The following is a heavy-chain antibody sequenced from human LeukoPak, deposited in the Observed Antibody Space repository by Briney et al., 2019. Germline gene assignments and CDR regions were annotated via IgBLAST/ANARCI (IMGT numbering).Heavy chain of an antibody. CDR3: ARGGNPYYYDSSGYYSFDY. D-gene: IGHD3-22*01. CDR1: GGSISSGSYY. J-gene: IGHJ4*02. Sequence: PSETLSLTCTVSGGSISSGSYYWSWIRQPAGKGLEWIGRIYTSGSTNYNPSLKSRFTISVDTSKNQFSLKLSSVTAADTAVYYCARGGNPYYYDSSGYYSFDYWGQGTLVTVSS. V-gene: IGHV4-61*02. CDR2: IYTSGST.